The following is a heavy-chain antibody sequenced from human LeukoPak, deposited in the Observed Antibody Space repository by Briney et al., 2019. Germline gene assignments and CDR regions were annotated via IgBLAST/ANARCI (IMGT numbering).Heavy chain of an antibody. CDR2: ISSSGSTI. Sequence: PGGSLRLSCAASGFTFSSYEMNWVRQAPGKGLEWVSYISSSGSTIYYADSVKGRFTISRDNAKNSMYLQMNSLRAEDTAVYYCARDNYDSSGYYFDWGQGTLVTVLS. J-gene: IGHJ4*02. CDR1: GFTFSSYE. V-gene: IGHV3-48*03. CDR3: ARDNYDSSGYYFD. D-gene: IGHD3-22*01.